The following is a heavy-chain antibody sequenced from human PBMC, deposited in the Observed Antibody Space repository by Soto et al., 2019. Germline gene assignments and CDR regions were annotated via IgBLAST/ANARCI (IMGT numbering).Heavy chain of an antibody. J-gene: IGHJ4*02. V-gene: IGHV3-72*01. CDR1: GVTLSDDY. Sequence: EVQLVESGGGLVQPGGSLRLSCAGSGVTLSDDYIDWVRQAPGKGLEWVGRSRDKHQGYSTAYAASVKGRFTTSTDESKNSAYLPMISLKTQDTAVYYCVRATYFSDSSGDTRCLDYWGKGTLVTVAS. CDR3: VRATYFSDSSGDTRCLDY. D-gene: IGHD3-22*01. CDR2: SRDKHQGYST.